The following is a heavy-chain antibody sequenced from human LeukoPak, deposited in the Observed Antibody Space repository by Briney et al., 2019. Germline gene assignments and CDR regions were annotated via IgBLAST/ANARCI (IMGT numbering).Heavy chain of an antibody. J-gene: IGHJ3*02. CDR2: IYTSGST. D-gene: IGHD3-22*01. V-gene: IGHV4-4*07. CDR3: ARDGHYYDSSGDAFDI. Sequence: SETLSLTCNVSGGSISSDYWSWMRQPAGKGLEWIGRIYTSGSTNYNPSLKSRVTMSVDTSKNQFSLKLSSVTAADTAVYYCARDGHYYDSSGDAFDIWGQGTMVTVSS. CDR1: GGSISSDY.